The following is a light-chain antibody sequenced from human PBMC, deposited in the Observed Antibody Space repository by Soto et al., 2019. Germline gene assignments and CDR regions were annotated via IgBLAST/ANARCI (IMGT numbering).Light chain of an antibody. V-gene: IGLV1-51*02. CDR1: SSNIGNNY. J-gene: IGLJ2*01. CDR2: ENN. CDR3: GTWDSSLSAVV. Sequence: QSMLTQPPSVSAAPGQKVTISCSGSSSNIGNNYVSWYQQLPGTAPELLIYENNKRPSGIPDRFSGSKSGTSATLGISGLQTGDEADYYCGTWDSSLSAVVFGGGTKVTVL.